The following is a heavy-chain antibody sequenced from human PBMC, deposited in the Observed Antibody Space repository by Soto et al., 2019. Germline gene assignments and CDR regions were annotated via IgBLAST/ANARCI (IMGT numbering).Heavy chain of an antibody. V-gene: IGHV3-23*01. CDR2: ISGSGGST. CDR3: ARVVDYYDPYYYYGMDV. Sequence: GGSLRLSCAASGFTFSSYAMSWVRQAPGKGLEWVSAISGSGGSTYYADSVKGRFTISRDNSKNTLYLQMNSLRAEDTAVYYFARVVDYYDPYYYYGMDVWGQGTTVTVSS. CDR1: GFTFSSYA. D-gene: IGHD3-22*01. J-gene: IGHJ6*02.